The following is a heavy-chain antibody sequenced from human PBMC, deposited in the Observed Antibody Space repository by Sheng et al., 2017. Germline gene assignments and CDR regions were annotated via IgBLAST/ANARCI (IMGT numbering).Heavy chain of an antibody. CDR1: GGTFSSYA. J-gene: IGHJ4*02. Sequence: QVQLVQSGAEVKKPGSSVKVSCKASGGTFSSYAISWVRQAPGQGLEWMGGIIPIFGTANYAQKFQGRVTITADESTSTAYMELSSLRSEDTAVYYCARGFEPNSGYSYGYTMDWGQGTLGHRLL. CDR2: IIPIFGTA. D-gene: IGHD5-18*01. CDR3: ARGFEPNSGYSYGYTMD. V-gene: IGHV1-69*13.